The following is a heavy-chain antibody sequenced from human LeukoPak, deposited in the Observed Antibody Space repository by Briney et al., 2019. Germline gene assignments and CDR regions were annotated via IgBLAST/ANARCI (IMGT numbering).Heavy chain of an antibody. CDR2: TNHSGST. Sequence: SETLSLTCAVYGGSFSGYYWSWIRQPPGKGLEWIGETNHSGSTNYNPSLKSRVTISVDTSKNQFSLKLSSVTAADTAVYYCARGPRYYDFWSGYYTPYYYYGMDVWGQGTTVTVSS. CDR3: ARGPRYYDFWSGYYTPYYYYGMDV. V-gene: IGHV4-34*01. J-gene: IGHJ6*02. CDR1: GGSFSGYY. D-gene: IGHD3-3*01.